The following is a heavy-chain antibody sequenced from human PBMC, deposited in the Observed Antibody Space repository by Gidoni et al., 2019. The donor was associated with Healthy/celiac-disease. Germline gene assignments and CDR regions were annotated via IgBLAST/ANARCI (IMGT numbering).Heavy chain of an antibody. CDR3: TTDYGDYVRVDY. CDR1: GFTFSNAW. D-gene: IGHD4-17*01. Sequence: EVQLVESGGGLVKPGGSLRLSCAASGFTFSNAWMSWVRQAPGKGLEWVGRIKSKTDGGTTDYAAPVKGRFTISRDDSKNTLYLQMNSLKTEDTAVYYCTTDYGDYVRVDYWGQGTLVTVSS. J-gene: IGHJ4*02. V-gene: IGHV3-15*01. CDR2: IKSKTDGGTT.